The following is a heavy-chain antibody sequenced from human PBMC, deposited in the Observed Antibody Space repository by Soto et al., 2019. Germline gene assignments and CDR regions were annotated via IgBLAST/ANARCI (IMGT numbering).Heavy chain of an antibody. V-gene: IGHV4-31*03. CDR1: GGSISSGGYY. J-gene: IGHJ4*02. D-gene: IGHD6-19*01. CDR3: ARIDGGSSGWFSY. CDR2: IYYSGST. Sequence: QVHLQESGPGLVKPSQTLSLTCTVSGGSISSGGYYWSWIRQHPGKGLEWIGNIYYSGSTYYNPSLKRRVSISVDTSKNQFSLRLSSVTAADVAVYSCARIDGGSSGWFSYWGQGTLVTVSS.